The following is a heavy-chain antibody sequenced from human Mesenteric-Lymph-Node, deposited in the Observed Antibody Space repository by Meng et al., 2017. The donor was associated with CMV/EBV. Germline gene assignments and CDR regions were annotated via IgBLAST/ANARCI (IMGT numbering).Heavy chain of an antibody. CDR1: GFTVSSNY. V-gene: IGHV3-66*02. CDR3: ARALDYGDYVLRS. Sequence: GGSLRLSCAASGFTVSSNYMSWVRQAPGKGLEWVSVMYSGGSTYYADSVKGRFTISRDTFKNTLYLQMNSLRAEDTAVYYCARALDYGDYVLRSWGQGTLVTVSS. D-gene: IGHD4-17*01. CDR2: MYSGGST. J-gene: IGHJ5*02.